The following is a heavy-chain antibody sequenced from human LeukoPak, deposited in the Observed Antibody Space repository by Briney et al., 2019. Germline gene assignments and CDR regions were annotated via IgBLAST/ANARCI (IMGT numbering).Heavy chain of an antibody. CDR3: ARALLNYYDSSGYYPLFDY. Sequence: GGSLRLSCAASGFTFSSYAISWVRQAPGQGLEWMGRIIPILGIANYAQKFQGRVTITADKSTSTAYMELSSLRSEDTAVYYCARALLNYYDSSGYYPLFDYWGQGTLVTVSS. J-gene: IGHJ4*02. CDR2: IIPILGIA. V-gene: IGHV1-69*04. CDR1: GFTFSSYA. D-gene: IGHD3-22*01.